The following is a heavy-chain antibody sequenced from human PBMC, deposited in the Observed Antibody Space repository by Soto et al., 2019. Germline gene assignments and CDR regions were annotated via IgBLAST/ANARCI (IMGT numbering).Heavy chain of an antibody. J-gene: IGHJ5*02. CDR3: AGHGGYSA. CDR1: GFNLSANG. V-gene: IGHV3-23*01. Sequence: VGFLRLSCGATGFNLSANGMSWFRQAPGKGLEWVSSFASGADDTWYADSLEGRFTISREKSKKTMYLQMNSLRAEDTALYYCAGHGGYSALGQRTLVTVSS. D-gene: IGHD4-17*01. CDR2: FASGADDT.